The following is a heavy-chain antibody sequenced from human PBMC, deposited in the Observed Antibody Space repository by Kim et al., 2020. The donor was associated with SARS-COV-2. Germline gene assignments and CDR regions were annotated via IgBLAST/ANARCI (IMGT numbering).Heavy chain of an antibody. V-gene: IGHV3-43*01. Sequence: YADSVKGRFTISRHNSKNSLYLQMNSLRTEDTALYYCAKEKGYYYYMDVWGKGTTVTVSS. CDR3: AKEKGYYYYMDV. J-gene: IGHJ6*03.